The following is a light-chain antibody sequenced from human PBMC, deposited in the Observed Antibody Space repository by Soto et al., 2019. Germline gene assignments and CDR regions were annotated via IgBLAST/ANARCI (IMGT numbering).Light chain of an antibody. CDR1: SGDIGTYNL. J-gene: IGLJ1*01. V-gene: IGLV2-23*02. Sequence: QSVRTQPASVSGSPGQSIAISCTGTSGDIGTYNLVSWYQQHPGKAPELMISEVNKRPSGVSDRFSGSKSGDTASLTISGLRTEDEADYYCCSFAGSGTGVFGTGTKVTVL. CDR3: CSFAGSGTGV. CDR2: EVN.